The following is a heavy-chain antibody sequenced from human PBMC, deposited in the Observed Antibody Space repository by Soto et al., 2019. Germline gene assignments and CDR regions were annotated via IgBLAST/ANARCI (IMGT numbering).Heavy chain of an antibody. D-gene: IGHD4-4*01. J-gene: IGHJ4*02. CDR2: IYYSGRT. V-gene: IGHV4-59*12. CDR1: DGSINSYY. CDR3: EREDYSNAPLDY. Sequence: SETLSLTCTVSDGSINSYYWSWFRQPPGRGLEWIAYIYYSGRTNYNPSLESRVTISIDTSKSQLSLKLTSVTAADTAVYYCEREDYSNAPLDYWGQGTLVTVS.